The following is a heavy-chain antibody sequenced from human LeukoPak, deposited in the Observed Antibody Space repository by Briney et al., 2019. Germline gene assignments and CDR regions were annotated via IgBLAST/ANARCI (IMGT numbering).Heavy chain of an antibody. Sequence: GGSLRLSCVASGFTFSNAWMSWVRQAPGNGLEWVGRIKSKIDGGTTDYAAPVKGRFIISRDDSKNTLYLQMSSLRTEDTAVYYCTTNSAGPWGQGTLVTVSS. J-gene: IGHJ5*02. D-gene: IGHD4-11*01. CDR2: IKSKIDGGTT. CDR3: TTNSAGP. V-gene: IGHV3-15*01. CDR1: GFTFSNAW.